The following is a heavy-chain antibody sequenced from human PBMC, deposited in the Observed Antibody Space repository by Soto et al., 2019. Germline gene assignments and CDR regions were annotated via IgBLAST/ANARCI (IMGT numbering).Heavy chain of an antibody. CDR3: AKHIAAAGTPYDY. CDR1: GFTFSSYA. J-gene: IGHJ4*02. V-gene: IGHV3-23*01. Sequence: PGGSLRLSCAASGFTFSSYAMSWVRQAPGKGLEWVSAISGSGGSAYYADSVKGRFTISRNNPKNTLYLQMTRLRAKDTAVSYCAKHIAAAGTPYDYWGQRTLVTVSS. CDR2: ISGSGGSA. D-gene: IGHD6-13*01.